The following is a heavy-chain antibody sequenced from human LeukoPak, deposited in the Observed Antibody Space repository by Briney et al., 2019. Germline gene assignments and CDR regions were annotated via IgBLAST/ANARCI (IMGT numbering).Heavy chain of an antibody. CDR2: ISGNGGST. V-gene: IGHV3-23*01. D-gene: IGHD1-7*01. J-gene: IGHJ4*02. Sequence: GGSLRLSCAASGFTFSTYAMNWVRQAPGKGLEWVSAISGNGGSTYYADSVKGRFTISRDNSKNTLYLQMNSLRAEDTAVYYCAKAGITGTTIDYWGQGTLVTVSS. CDR1: GFTFSTYA. CDR3: AKAGITGTTIDY.